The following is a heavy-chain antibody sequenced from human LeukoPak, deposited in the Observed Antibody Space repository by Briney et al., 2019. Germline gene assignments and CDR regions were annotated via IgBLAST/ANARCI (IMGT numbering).Heavy chain of an antibody. Sequence: GASVKVSCKASGYTFTGYYIHWVRQAPGQGLEWMGWINPNSGGTNYAQKFQGRVTMTEDTSTDTAYMELSSLRSEDTAVYYCATGFATPYYYYGMDVWGQGTTVTVSS. D-gene: IGHD2-15*01. CDR1: GYTFTGYY. J-gene: IGHJ6*02. V-gene: IGHV1-2*02. CDR3: ATGFATPYYYYGMDV. CDR2: INPNSGGT.